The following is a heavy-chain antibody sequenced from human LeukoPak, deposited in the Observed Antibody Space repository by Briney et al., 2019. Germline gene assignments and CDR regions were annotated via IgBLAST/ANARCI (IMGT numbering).Heavy chain of an antibody. J-gene: IGHJ5*02. CDR2: INPNSGDT. Sequence: ASVMVSCKASGYTFTGYSIHWVRQAPGQGLEWMGCINPNSGDTNYPQKFQDRVTLSRDTSISTAYMELTDLRSDYTAMYYCARPNGDYYNWFDPWGQGTLVTVSS. CDR3: ARPNGDYYNWFDP. V-gene: IGHV1-2*02. D-gene: IGHD2-21*02. CDR1: GYTFTGYS.